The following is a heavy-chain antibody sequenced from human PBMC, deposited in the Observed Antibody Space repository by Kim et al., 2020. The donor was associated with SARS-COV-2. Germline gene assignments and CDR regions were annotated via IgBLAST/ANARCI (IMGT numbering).Heavy chain of an antibody. CDR2: ISDSGGST. CDR1: GFTFSSYA. V-gene: IGHV3-23*01. J-gene: IGHJ4*02. CDR3: AKSGTSSGYYYGFDY. Sequence: GGSLRLSCAASGFTFSSYAMSWVRQAPGKGLEWVSGISDSGGSTNYADSVKGRFTISRDNSKDTLYLQMNSLRAEDTAVYYCAKSGTSSGYYYGFDYWGQGTLVTVSS. D-gene: IGHD3-22*01.